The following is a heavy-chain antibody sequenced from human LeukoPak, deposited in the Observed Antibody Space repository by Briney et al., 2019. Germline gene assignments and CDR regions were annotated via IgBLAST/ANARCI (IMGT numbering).Heavy chain of an antibody. Sequence: PGGSLRLSCAASGFTFSSYSMNWVRQAPGKGLEWVSSISSSSSYIYYADSVKGRFTISRDNAKNSLYLQMNSPRAEDTAVYYCARQIAPEYYYDSSGYPDYWGQGTLVTVSS. J-gene: IGHJ4*02. V-gene: IGHV3-21*01. D-gene: IGHD3-22*01. CDR3: ARQIAPEYYYDSSGYPDY. CDR2: ISSSSSYI. CDR1: GFTFSSYS.